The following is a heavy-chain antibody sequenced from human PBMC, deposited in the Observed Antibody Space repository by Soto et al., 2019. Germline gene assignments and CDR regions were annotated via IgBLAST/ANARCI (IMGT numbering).Heavy chain of an antibody. Sequence: QITLKESGPTLVKPTQTLTLTCTFSGFSLTPYGVAVGWIRQPPGKAPEWLAIIYWDDHKTFRSSLKSRLTIATDTTKNQVVLTMTNMEPVDTATYYCTHKGQDPYSGTYGRDCYMAVWGEGTTVTVSS. CDR1: GFSLTPYGVA. CDR2: IYWDDHK. CDR3: THKGQDPYSGTYGRDCYMAV. V-gene: IGHV2-5*02. D-gene: IGHD3-10*01. J-gene: IGHJ6*04.